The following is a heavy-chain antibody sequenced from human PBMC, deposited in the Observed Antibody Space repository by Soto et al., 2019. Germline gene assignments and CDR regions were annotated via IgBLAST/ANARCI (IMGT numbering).Heavy chain of an antibody. D-gene: IGHD6-19*01. Sequence: SETLSLTCAVSGGSISSGGYSWSWIRQPPGKGLEWIGYIYHSGSTYYNPSLKSRVTISVDRSKNQFSLKLSSVTAADTAVYYCAREADYYYGMDVWGQGTTVTVPS. V-gene: IGHV4-30-2*01. CDR2: IYHSGST. J-gene: IGHJ6*02. CDR3: AREADYYYGMDV. CDR1: GGSISSGGYS.